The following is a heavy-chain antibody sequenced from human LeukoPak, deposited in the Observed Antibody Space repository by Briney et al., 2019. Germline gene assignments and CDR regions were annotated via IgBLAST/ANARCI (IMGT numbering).Heavy chain of an antibody. CDR2: IYYSGST. CDR1: GGSISSGGYY. CDR3: ARRDAGRLYEWTQGWYFDL. V-gene: IGHV4-31*03. D-gene: IGHD3-3*01. Sequence: SETLSLTCTVSGGSISSGGYYWSSIRQHPGKGLEWIGYIYYSGSTYYNPSLKSRVTISVDTSKNQFSLKLSSVTAADTAVYYCARRDAGRLYEWTQGWYFDLWGRGTLVTVSS. J-gene: IGHJ2*01.